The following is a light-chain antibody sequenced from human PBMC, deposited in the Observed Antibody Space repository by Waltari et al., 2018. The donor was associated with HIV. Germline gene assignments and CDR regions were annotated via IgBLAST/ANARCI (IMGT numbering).Light chain of an antibody. Sequence: QSALTQPASVSGPPGQSITISCTGASDDLGGYVSWYPQYPGKAPKLLIFDVTKRPSGVSDRFSGSKSANTASLTISGLQAEDEADYFCSSYMSTNRLFGGGTRLTVL. CDR3: SSYMSTNRL. CDR2: DVT. J-gene: IGLJ2*01. CDR1: SDDLGGY. V-gene: IGLV2-14*03.